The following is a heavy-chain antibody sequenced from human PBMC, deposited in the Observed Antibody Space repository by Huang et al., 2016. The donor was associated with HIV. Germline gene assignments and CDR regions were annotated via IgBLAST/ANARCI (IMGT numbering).Heavy chain of an antibody. Sequence: QVQLQQWGAGLLRPSETLSLTCAVYGGSFSGYYGTWIRQPPGKGLEWIGEINHSESNNYNPALKSRVTISVDTSRNQFSLTLTAVTAADTAVYYCARGQGGYYYYMDVWGKGTTVTVSS. CDR3: ARGQGGYYYYMDV. CDR2: INHSESN. J-gene: IGHJ6*03. V-gene: IGHV4-34*01. CDR1: GGSFSGYY.